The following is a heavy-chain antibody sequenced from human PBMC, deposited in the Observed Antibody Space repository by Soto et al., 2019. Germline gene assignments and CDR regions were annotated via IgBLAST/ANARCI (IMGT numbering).Heavy chain of an antibody. J-gene: IGHJ6*02. Sequence: QVQLQESGPGLVKPSETLSLTCTVSGGSIGSYYWNWIRQPPGKGLEWIGYIYYSGSTNYNPSLKSRVTITVDTSKTHFSLKLSSVTSTDTAVYYCARDGGFYYGMDVWGQGATVTVSS. CDR2: IYYSGST. D-gene: IGHD3-3*01. CDR3: ARDGGFYYGMDV. CDR1: GGSIGSYY. V-gene: IGHV4-59*01.